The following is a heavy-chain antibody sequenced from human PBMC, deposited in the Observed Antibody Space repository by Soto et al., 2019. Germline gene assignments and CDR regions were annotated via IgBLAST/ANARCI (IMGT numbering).Heavy chain of an antibody. CDR3: AREIGGYCSSPSCYDFDY. D-gene: IGHD2-2*01. CDR1: GYTFTSYG. J-gene: IGHJ4*02. Sequence: QVQLVQSGAEVKKPGASVKVSCKASGYTFTSYGISWVRQAPGQGLEWMGWISAYNGNTNYAQKLQGRVTMTTDTXTXTXXLALRSLRSDDTAVYYCAREIGGYCSSPSCYDFDYWGQGTLVTVSS. V-gene: IGHV1-18*01. CDR2: ISAYNGNT.